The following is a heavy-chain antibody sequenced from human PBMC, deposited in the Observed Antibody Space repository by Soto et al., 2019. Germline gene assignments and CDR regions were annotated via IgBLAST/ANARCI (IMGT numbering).Heavy chain of an antibody. D-gene: IGHD3-22*01. V-gene: IGHV3-53*01. Sequence: EVQLVESGGGLIQPGGSLRLSFAASGLSVSSNYMSWVRQAPGKGLEWVSVIYSGGSTYYADSVKGRFTISRDNSKNTLYLQMNSLRVEDTAVYYCARGRTNYYDSSGYPAGPDYWGEGTLVTVSS. J-gene: IGHJ4*02. CDR2: IYSGGST. CDR3: ARGRTNYYDSSGYPAGPDY. CDR1: GLSVSSNY.